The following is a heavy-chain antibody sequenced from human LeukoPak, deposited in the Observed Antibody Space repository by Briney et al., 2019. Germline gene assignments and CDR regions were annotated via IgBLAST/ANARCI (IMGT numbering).Heavy chain of an antibody. J-gene: IGHJ1*01. CDR1: GFTFSSHW. CDR3: AKDWGQVPASISGH. CDR2: INTDGRIT. Sequence: GGSLRLSCAASGFTFSSHWMSWVRQAPGKGLVWVSRINTDGRITNYADSVKGRFTISRDTSRNTLFLQMNSLRTEDTAVYYCAKDWGQVPASISGHWGQGTLVIVSS. D-gene: IGHD2-2*01. V-gene: IGHV3-74*01.